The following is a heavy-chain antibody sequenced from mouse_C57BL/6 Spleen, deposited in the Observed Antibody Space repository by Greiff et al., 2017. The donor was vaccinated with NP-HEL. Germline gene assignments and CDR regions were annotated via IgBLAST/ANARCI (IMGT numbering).Heavy chain of an antibody. CDR3: ARRGVYGNYGGDAMDY. CDR2: IHPNSGST. Sequence: VQLQQPGAELVKPGASVKLSCKASGYTFTSYWMHWVKQRPGQGLEWIGMIHPNSGSTNYNEKFKSKATLTVDKSSSTAYLQLSSLTSEDSAVYYCARRGVYGNYGGDAMDYWGQGTSVTVSS. D-gene: IGHD2-10*02. CDR1: GYTFTSYW. V-gene: IGHV1-64*01. J-gene: IGHJ4*01.